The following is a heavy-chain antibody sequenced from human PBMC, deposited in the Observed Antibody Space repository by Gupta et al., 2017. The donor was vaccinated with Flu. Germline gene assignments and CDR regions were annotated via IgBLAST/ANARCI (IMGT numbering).Heavy chain of an antibody. CDR1: GFTFSSYG. Sequence: QVQLVESGGGVVQPGRSLRLSCAASGFTFSSYGMHWVRQAPGKGLEWVAVISYDGSNKYYADSVKGRFTISRDNSKNTLYLQMNSLRAEDTAVYYCAKEGPGDSSGLANNFDPWGQGTLVTVSS. CDR3: AKEGPGDSSGLANNFDP. J-gene: IGHJ5*02. D-gene: IGHD3-22*01. V-gene: IGHV3-30*18. CDR2: ISYDGSNK.